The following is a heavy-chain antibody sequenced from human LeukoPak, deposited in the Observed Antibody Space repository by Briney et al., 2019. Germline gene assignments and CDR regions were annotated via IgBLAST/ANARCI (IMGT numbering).Heavy chain of an antibody. CDR2: INPNSGGT. Sequence: GASVKVSRKASGYTFTGYYMHWVRQAPGQGLEWMGWINPNSGGTNYAQKFQGRVTMTRDTSISTAYMELSRLRSDDTAVYYCARSWTKGDAFDIWGQGTMVTVSS. J-gene: IGHJ3*02. CDR1: GYTFTGYY. D-gene: IGHD3/OR15-3a*01. V-gene: IGHV1-2*02. CDR3: ARSWTKGDAFDI.